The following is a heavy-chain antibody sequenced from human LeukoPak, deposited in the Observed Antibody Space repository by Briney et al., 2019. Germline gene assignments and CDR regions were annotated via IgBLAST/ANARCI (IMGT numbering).Heavy chain of an antibody. CDR1: GYSISSGYY. V-gene: IGHV4-38-2*01. D-gene: IGHD3-22*01. CDR3: ARLKIGPARDFDY. CDR2: IYHSGST. Sequence: PSETLSLTXAVSGYSISSGYYWGWIRQPPGKGLEWIGSIYHSGSTYYNPSLKSRVTISVDTSKNQFSLKLSSVTAADTAVYYCARLKIGPARDFDYWGQGTLVTVSS. J-gene: IGHJ4*02.